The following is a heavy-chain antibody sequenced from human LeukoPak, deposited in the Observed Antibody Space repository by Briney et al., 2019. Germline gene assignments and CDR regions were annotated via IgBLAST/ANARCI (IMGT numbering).Heavy chain of an antibody. Sequence: GGSLRLSCSAPGFTFSSYGMNWVRQAPGKGLEWVSNINQYGSETYYVDSVKGRFTISRDNAKNKLYLEMNSLRAEDTAVYYCLRENHHSGWSFDYWGQGTLVTVSS. V-gene: IGHV3-7*01. CDR3: LRENHHSGWSFDY. CDR2: INQYGSET. CDR1: GFTFSSYG. J-gene: IGHJ4*02. D-gene: IGHD6-19*01.